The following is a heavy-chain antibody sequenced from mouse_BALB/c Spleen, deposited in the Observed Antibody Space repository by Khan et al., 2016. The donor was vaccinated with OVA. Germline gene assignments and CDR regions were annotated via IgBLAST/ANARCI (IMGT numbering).Heavy chain of an antibody. CDR3: ARTPGYYGSNYFDY. J-gene: IGHJ2*01. CDR1: GFTFSNYA. V-gene: IGHV5-9-3*01. D-gene: IGHD1-1*01. Sequence: EVELVESGGGLVKPGGSLKLSCAASGFTFSNYALSWVRQTPEKRLEWVATISSGGSYTYYPASVKGRFTISRDNAENTLNLQMSSIRSEDTAMYYCARTPGYYGSNYFDYWGHGTTLSVSS. CDR2: ISSGGSYT.